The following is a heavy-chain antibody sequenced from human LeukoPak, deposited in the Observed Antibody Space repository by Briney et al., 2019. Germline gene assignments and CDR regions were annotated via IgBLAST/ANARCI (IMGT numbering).Heavy chain of an antibody. CDR1: GYTFNTYG. CDR2: ISGYNGNT. CDR3: ARYTVTEPDY. Sequence: ASVKVSCKASGYTFNTYGISWVRQVPGQGPEWMGWISGYNGNTNYAQKFQGRVTMTRDTSTTTAYMELRSLRSDDTAVYYCARYTVTEPDYWGQGTLVTVSS. V-gene: IGHV1-18*01. D-gene: IGHD4-17*01. J-gene: IGHJ4*02.